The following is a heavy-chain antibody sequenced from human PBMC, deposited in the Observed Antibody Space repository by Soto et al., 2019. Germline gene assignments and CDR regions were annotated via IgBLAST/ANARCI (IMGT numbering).Heavy chain of an antibody. CDR3: AREDTIFGVVSPRTIWLDP. D-gene: IGHD3-3*01. J-gene: IGHJ5*02. CDR1: GGTFSSYA. CDR2: IIPIFGTA. V-gene: IGHV1-69*13. Sequence: ASVKVSCKASGGTFSSYAISWVRQAPGQGLEWMGGIIPIFGTANYAQKFQGRVTITADESTSTAYMELSSLRSEDTAVYYCAREDTIFGVVSPRTIWLDPWGPGTMVTV.